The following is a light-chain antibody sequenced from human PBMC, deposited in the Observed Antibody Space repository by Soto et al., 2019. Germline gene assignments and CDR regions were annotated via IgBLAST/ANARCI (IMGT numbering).Light chain of an antibody. V-gene: IGKV3-15*01. CDR1: QSVSSN. Sequence: EIVMTPSPATLSVPPGERAPLSCRASQSVSSNLAWYQQKPGQAPRLLIYGASTRATGIPARFSGSGSGTEFTLTISSLQSEDFAVYYCQKDNKWPRTSGQGTKGDI. CDR2: GAS. J-gene: IGKJ1*01. CDR3: QKDNKWPRT.